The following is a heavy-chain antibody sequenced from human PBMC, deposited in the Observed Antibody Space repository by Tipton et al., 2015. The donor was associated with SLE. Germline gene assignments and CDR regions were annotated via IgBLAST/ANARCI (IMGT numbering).Heavy chain of an antibody. Sequence: SLRLSCAASGFSFSSYSMNWVRQAPGKGLEWVSFISSSGNYIQYGDSMKGQFTISRDNAKNTLYLDMDRLRVEDTAVSYCAREPSTEALDFWGQGVLVTVAS. CDR2: ISSSGNYI. J-gene: IGHJ4*02. V-gene: IGHV3-21*01. CDR1: GFSFSSYS. CDR3: AREPSTEALDF.